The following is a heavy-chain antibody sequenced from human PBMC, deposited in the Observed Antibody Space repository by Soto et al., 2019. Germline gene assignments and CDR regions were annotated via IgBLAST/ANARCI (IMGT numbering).Heavy chain of an antibody. CDR1: GGSITRNNHY. CDR2: IRYIGSI. V-gene: IGHV4-39*01. D-gene: IGHD6-19*01. Sequence: QLQLQESGPGLVKPSETLSLTCTVSGGSITRNNHYWGWIRQSPGKGLEWIGSIRYIGSINYNPSLKSRVTISVETSKNQFSLKMSSVTAADTAVYYCARLGSSGWYQGSYFDYWGQGTLVTVSS. J-gene: IGHJ4*02. CDR3: ARLGSSGWYQGSYFDY.